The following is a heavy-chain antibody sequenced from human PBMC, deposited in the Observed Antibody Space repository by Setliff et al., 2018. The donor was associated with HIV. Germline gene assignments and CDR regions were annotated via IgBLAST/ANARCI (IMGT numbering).Heavy chain of an antibody. V-gene: IGHV4-4*02. Sequence: PSETLSLTCAGSGGSISSSNWWSWVRQPPGKGLEWIGEIYHSGSTNYNPSLKSRVTISLDTAKNQFSLRLTAVTAADTAVYYWARDPRDALAAIDYWGQGTLVTVSS. D-gene: IGHD6-13*01. J-gene: IGHJ4*02. CDR2: IYHSGST. CDR1: GGSISSSNW. CDR3: ARDPRDALAAIDY.